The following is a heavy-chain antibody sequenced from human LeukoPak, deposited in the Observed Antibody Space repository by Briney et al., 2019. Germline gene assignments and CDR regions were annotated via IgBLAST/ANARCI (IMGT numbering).Heavy chain of an antibody. D-gene: IGHD4-11*01. J-gene: IGHJ4*02. CDR1: GFTFSTNW. V-gene: IGHV3-74*01. CDR2: INGDGSRT. CDR3: AKDLWDYSNYEVSFDY. Sequence: GGSLRLSCAASGFTFSTNWMHWVRQAPGKGLVWVSRINGDGSRTNYADSVKGRFTISRDNSKNTLYLQMNSLRAEDTAVYYCAKDLWDYSNYEVSFDYWGQGTLVTVSS.